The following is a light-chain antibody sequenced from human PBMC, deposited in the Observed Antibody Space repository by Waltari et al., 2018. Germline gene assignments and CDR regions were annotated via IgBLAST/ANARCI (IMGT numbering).Light chain of an antibody. CDR1: QSISSY. CDR2: AAS. CDR3: QQSYSTPLT. Sequence: DIQMTQPPSSLSASVGDRVTITCLASQSISSYLNWYQQKPGKAPKLLIYAASSLQSGVPSRFSGSGSGTDFTLTISSLQPEDFATYYCQQSYSTPLTFGGGTKVEIK. V-gene: IGKV1-39*01. J-gene: IGKJ4*01.